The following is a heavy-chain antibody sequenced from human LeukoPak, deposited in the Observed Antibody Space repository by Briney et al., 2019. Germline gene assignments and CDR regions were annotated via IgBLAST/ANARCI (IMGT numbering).Heavy chain of an antibody. V-gene: IGHV3-48*04. J-gene: IGHJ6*02. CDR2: IRSDSSTI. Sequence: GGSLRLSCAASGFTLSSYKMNWVRQAPGKGLEWVSYIRSDSSTIYYADSVKGRFTISRDNANNSLYLQMNTLRVEDTAVYYCTRDLMDYDVSTGLHHYYMDVWGQGTTVTVSS. D-gene: IGHD3-9*01. CDR3: TRDLMDYDVSTGLHHYYMDV. CDR1: GFTLSSYK.